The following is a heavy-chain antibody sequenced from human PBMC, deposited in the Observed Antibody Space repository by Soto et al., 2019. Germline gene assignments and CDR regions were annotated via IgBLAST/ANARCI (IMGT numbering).Heavy chain of an antibody. CDR3: ARSGDNYNLLDY. Sequence: GGSLRLSCAASGFTFSSSAMNWVRQAPGKGLEWVSAISGSGGSTYYADSVKGRFSISRDNAKNSLYLQINNLSGADTATYFCARSGDNYNLLDYWGQGTPVTVPQ. CDR1: GFTFSSSA. CDR2: ISGSGGST. V-gene: IGHV3-23*01. D-gene: IGHD1-1*01. J-gene: IGHJ4*02.